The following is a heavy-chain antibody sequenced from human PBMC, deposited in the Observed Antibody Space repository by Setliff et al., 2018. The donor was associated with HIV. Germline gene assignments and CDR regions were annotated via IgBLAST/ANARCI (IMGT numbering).Heavy chain of an antibody. CDR2: INPTGGTT. CDR3: ARWYGFHSSSSVLGF. CDR1: GYTFKSYY. D-gene: IGHD6-6*01. J-gene: IGHJ4*02. Sequence: ASVKVSCKASGYTFKSYYIHWVRQAPGQGLEWMGIINPTGGTTSAAQKFQGRVTMTRDMSTSTVYMELSSLRSEDTAVYYCARWYGFHSSSSVLGFWGQGALVTVSS. V-gene: IGHV1-46*02.